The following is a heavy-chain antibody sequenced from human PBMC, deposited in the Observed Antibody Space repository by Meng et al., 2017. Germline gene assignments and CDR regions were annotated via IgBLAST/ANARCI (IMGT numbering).Heavy chain of an antibody. J-gene: IGHJ2*01. CDR1: GFTFSTYG. CDR2: ISIGGDT. Sequence: EVEVGESGGGLVQPGGSLRLSCAASGFTFSTYGMHWVRQVTGKGLEWVSAISIGGDTFYAGSVEGRFTISRENAKNSVYLQMNSLRDGDTAVYYCVRKIGGTTNFDLWGRGTLVTVSS. V-gene: IGHV3-13*01. CDR3: VRKIGGTTNFDL. D-gene: IGHD1-7*01.